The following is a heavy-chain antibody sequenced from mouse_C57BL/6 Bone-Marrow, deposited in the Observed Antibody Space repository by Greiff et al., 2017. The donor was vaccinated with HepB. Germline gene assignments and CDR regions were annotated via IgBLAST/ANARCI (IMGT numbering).Heavy chain of an antibody. CDR3: ARDRNYYGSSPHWYFDV. J-gene: IGHJ1*03. CDR2: ISDGGSYT. D-gene: IGHD1-1*01. CDR1: GFTFSSYA. Sequence: EVKLLESGGGLVKPGGSLKLSCAASGFTFSSYAMSWVRQTPEKRLEWVATISDGGSYTYYPDNVKGRFTISRDNAKNNLYLQMSHLESEDTAMYYCARDRNYYGSSPHWYFDVWGTGTTVTVSS. V-gene: IGHV5-4*01.